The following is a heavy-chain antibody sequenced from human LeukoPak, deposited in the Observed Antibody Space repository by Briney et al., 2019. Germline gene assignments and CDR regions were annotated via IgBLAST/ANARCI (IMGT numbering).Heavy chain of an antibody. Sequence: KTSETLSLTCTVSGVSISTYYWSWIRQPAGKGLEWIGHIYTSGNTNYNPSLKSRVTMSVDTSKNHFSLKLSSVIAADTAVYYCARGRGHMDVWGKGTTVTVSS. CDR1: GVSISTYY. V-gene: IGHV4-4*07. CDR3: ARGRGHMDV. J-gene: IGHJ6*03. D-gene: IGHD3-10*01. CDR2: IYTSGNT.